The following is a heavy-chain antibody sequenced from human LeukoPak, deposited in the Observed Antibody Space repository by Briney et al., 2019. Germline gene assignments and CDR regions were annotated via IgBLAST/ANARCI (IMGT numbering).Heavy chain of an antibody. V-gene: IGHV3-23*01. CDR1: GFTFSSFA. D-gene: IGHD3-10*01. J-gene: IGHJ4*02. CDR3: ARVVPPTDYGSGSYFWDPYYFDY. CDR2: ISGSGGST. Sequence: GGSLRLSCVPSGFTFSSFAMTWVRQAPGKGLEWVSSISGSGGSTYYADSVKGRFTISRDNSKNTLYLQMNSLRAEDTAVYYCARVVPPTDYGSGSYFWDPYYFDYWGQGTLVTVSS.